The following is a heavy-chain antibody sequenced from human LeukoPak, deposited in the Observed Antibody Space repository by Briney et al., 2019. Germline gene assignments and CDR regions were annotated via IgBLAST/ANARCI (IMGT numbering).Heavy chain of an antibody. CDR2: IYYSGST. V-gene: IGHV4-30-4*08. CDR1: GGSISSGDYY. Sequence: PSQTLSLTCTVSGGSISSGDYYWSWIRQPPGKGLEWIGYIYYSGSTYYNPSLKSRVTISVDTSKNQFSLKLSSVTAADTAVYYCARHGSSGWYLPRGWFDPWGQGTLVTVSS. J-gene: IGHJ5*02. CDR3: ARHGSSGWYLPRGWFDP. D-gene: IGHD6-19*01.